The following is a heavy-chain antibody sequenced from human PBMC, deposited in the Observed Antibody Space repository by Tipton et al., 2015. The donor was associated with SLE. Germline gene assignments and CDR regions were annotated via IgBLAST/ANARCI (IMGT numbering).Heavy chain of an antibody. J-gene: IGHJ4*02. V-gene: IGHV3-48*01. D-gene: IGHD2-15*01. CDR1: GFTFSSYS. CDR2: ISSSSSTI. Sequence: SLRLSCAASGFTFSSYSMHWVRQAPGKGLEWDSYISSSSSTIYYADSVKGRFTITRDNAKNSLYLPMNSLRAEETAVYYCAGGEYSWDFDYWGQGTLVTVSS. CDR3: AGGEYSWDFDY.